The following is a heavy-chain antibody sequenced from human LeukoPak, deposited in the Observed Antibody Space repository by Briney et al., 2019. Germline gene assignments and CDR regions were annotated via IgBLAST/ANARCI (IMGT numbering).Heavy chain of an antibody. Sequence: SETLSLTCTVSGASIGDSYWSWIRQPPGKGLEWIGCISYSGSTNLNPSLTSRVTISVDKSKSQVSLKLRSASAADTAVYYCARDFRKILSGTQYYYNMDVWGKGTTVTVSS. CDR3: ARDFRKILSGTQYYYNMDV. D-gene: IGHD2/OR15-2a*01. J-gene: IGHJ6*03. V-gene: IGHV4-59*01. CDR1: GASIGDSY. CDR2: ISYSGST.